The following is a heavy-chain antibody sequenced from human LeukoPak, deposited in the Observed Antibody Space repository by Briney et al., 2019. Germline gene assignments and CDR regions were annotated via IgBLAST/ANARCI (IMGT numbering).Heavy chain of an antibody. D-gene: IGHD3-10*01. CDR1: GGSISSGTYY. J-gene: IGHJ4*02. CDR2: IYTSGST. CDR3: ARAAGVAFDY. Sequence: SQTLSLTCTVSGGSISSGTYYWTWIRQPAGKGLEWIGRIYTSGSTNYTPSLKSRVTISVDTSKHQFSLKLSSVTAADTAVYYCARAAGVAFDYWGQGTLVTVSS. V-gene: IGHV4-61*02.